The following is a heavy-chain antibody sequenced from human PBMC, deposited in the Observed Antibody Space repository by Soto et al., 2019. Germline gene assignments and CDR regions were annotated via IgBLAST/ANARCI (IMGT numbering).Heavy chain of an antibody. D-gene: IGHD5-18*01. V-gene: IGHV3-30*18. Sequence: QVPLVESGGGVVQPGRSLRLSCAASGFTFSSYGMHWVRQAPGKGLEWVAVISYDGSNKYYADSVKGRFTISRDNSKNTLYLQMNGLRAEDTAVYYCAKGYSYSVCDYWGQGTLVTVSS. CDR1: GFTFSSYG. CDR2: ISYDGSNK. CDR3: AKGYSYSVCDY. J-gene: IGHJ4*02.